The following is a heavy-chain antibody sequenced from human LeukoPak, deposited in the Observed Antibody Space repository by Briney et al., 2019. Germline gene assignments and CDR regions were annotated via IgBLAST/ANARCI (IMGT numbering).Heavy chain of an antibody. CDR2: IYYTGST. Sequence: SETLSLTCAVSGGSISSGNYWSWIRQPPEKGLEWIGYIYYTGSTNYNPSLKSRVTISVDTSKNQFSLKLISVTAADTAVYFCAGHYDILTGYDYWGQGTLVTISS. CDR3: AGHYDILTGYDY. D-gene: IGHD3-9*01. CDR1: GGSISSGNY. V-gene: IGHV4-61*01. J-gene: IGHJ4*02.